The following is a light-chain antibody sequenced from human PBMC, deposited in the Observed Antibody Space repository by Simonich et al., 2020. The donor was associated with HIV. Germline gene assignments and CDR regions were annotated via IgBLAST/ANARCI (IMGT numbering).Light chain of an antibody. J-gene: IGKJ2*01. Sequence: DIQMTQSPSSLSASVGDRVTITCRASQSISSYLNWYPQKPGKAPKRLIYAASSLQSGVPSRFSGSGSGTDFTLTISSLQPEDFATYYCQQSYSTPMYTFGQGTKLEIK. V-gene: IGKV1-39*01. CDR3: QQSYSTPMYT. CDR2: AAS. CDR1: QSISSY.